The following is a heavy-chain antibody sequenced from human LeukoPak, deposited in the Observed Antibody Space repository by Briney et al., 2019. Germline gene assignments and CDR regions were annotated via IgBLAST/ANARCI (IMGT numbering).Heavy chain of an antibody. J-gene: IGHJ4*02. CDR1: EYTFTSYD. CDR2: FDPEDGET. Sequence: GASVKVSCKASEYTFTSYDINWVRQATGQGLEWMGGFDPEDGETIYAQKFQGRVTMTEDTSTDTAYMELSSLRSEDTAVYYCATRDITMVREYWGQGTLVTVSS. D-gene: IGHD3-10*01. CDR3: ATRDITMVREY. V-gene: IGHV1-24*01.